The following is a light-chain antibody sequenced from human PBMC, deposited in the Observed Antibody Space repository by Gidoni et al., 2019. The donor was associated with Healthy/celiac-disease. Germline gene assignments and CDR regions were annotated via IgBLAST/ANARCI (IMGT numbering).Light chain of an antibody. CDR3: QQRSNWPPEYT. Sequence: EIVLTPSPATLSLSPGERATLPCRASQSVSSYLAWYQQKPGQAPRLLIYDASNRATGIPARFSGSGSGTDFTLTISSLEPEDFAVYYCQQRSNWPPEYTFGQGTKVEIK. CDR2: DAS. V-gene: IGKV3-11*01. CDR1: QSVSSY. J-gene: IGKJ2*01.